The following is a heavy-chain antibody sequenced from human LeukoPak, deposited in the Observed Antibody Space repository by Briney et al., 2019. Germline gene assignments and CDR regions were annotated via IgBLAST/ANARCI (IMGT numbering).Heavy chain of an antibody. V-gene: IGHV3-7*01. J-gene: IGHJ5*02. CDR3: ARYYYGSGTSFDP. Sequence: GGSLRLSCAASGFTYSDYWMSWLRQAPGKGLEWVANIKKDGSEKSYVDSVKGRFTISRDNAKNSLYLQMNSLRAEDTAVFYCARYYYGSGTSFDPWGQGTLVTVSS. D-gene: IGHD3-10*01. CDR1: GFTYSDYW. CDR2: IKKDGSEK.